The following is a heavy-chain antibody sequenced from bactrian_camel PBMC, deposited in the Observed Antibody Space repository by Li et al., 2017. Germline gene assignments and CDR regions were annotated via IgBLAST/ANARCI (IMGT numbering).Heavy chain of an antibody. D-gene: IGHD6*01. CDR3: ATRRAGGSWGTPSGY. J-gene: IGHJ6*01. CDR1: GFSFRSYA. CDR2: NYTGDGTL. V-gene: IGHV3S1*01. Sequence: VQLVESGGGSVQPGGSLRLSCVASGFSFRSYAMYWVRQAPGKGLEWVSTNYTGDGTLKLTGSVKGRFTMSRDNTKNMVYLQMNSPKSEDTALYYCATRRAGGSWGTPSGYWGQGTQVTVS.